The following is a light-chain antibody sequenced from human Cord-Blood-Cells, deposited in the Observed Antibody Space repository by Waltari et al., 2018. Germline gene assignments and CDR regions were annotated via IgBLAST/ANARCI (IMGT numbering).Light chain of an antibody. CDR1: SSDVGGYNY. J-gene: IGLJ1*01. V-gene: IGLV2-11*01. Sequence: QSALTQPRSVSGSPGPSVTIPCPGTSSDVGGYNYVPWYQQHPGKAPKLMIYDVSKRPSGVPDRFSGSKSGNTASLTISGLQAEDEADYYCCSYAGSYTYVFGTGTKVTVL. CDR3: CSYAGSYTYV. CDR2: DVS.